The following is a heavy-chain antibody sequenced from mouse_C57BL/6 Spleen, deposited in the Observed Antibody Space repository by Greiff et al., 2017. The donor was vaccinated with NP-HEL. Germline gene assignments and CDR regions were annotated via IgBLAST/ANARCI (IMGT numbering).Heavy chain of an antibody. J-gene: IGHJ2*01. D-gene: IGHD1-1*01. Sequence: VQLVESGPGLVQPSQSLSITCTVSGFSLTSYGVHWVRQSPGKGLEWLGVIWRGGSTDYNAAFMSRLSITKDNSKSQVFFKMNSLQADDTAIYYCAKNSDTTVVALDYWGQGTTLTVSS. CDR1: GFSLTSYG. V-gene: IGHV2-5*01. CDR2: IWRGGST. CDR3: AKNSDTTVVALDY.